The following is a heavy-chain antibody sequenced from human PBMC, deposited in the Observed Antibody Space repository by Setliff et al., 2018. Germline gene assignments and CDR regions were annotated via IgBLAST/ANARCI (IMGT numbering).Heavy chain of an antibody. Sequence: SVKVSCKASGYTFTSYGISWVRQAPGQGLEWMGGLIPMIGRVNYAQKFQGRVTITADESTSTAYMELSSLRSEDTAVYYCARGIGGCSSTSCYDGYYYMDVWGKGTTVTVSS. J-gene: IGHJ6*03. CDR3: ARGIGGCSSTSCYDGYYYMDV. CDR2: LIPMIGRV. V-gene: IGHV1-69*13. CDR1: GYTFTSYG. D-gene: IGHD2-2*01.